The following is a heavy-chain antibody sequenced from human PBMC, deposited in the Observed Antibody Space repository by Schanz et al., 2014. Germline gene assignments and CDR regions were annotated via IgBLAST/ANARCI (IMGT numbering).Heavy chain of an antibody. D-gene: IGHD2-15*01. J-gene: IGHJ6*02. CDR2: IWSDGSGK. CDR1: GFAFSVYG. V-gene: IGHV3-33*06. Sequence: VQLVESGGGLVQPGGSLRLSCAASGFAFSVYGMHWVRQAPGKGPEWVAVIWSDGSGKYYADSVKGRFTISRDSPKNTLYLQMNSLSADDTAVFYCAKGMGYCSGGTCYDYYYYGLDVWGQGTTVAVSS. CDR3: AKGMGYCSGGTCYDYYYYGLDV.